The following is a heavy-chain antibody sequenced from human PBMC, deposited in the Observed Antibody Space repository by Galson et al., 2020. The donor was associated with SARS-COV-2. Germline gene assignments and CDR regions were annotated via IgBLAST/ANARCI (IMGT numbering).Heavy chain of an antibody. CDR1: GLIVSSSY. Sequence: GGSLRLSCEVSGLIVSSSYMSWVRQAPGKGLEWVSIIYRGGNTYYADSVKGRFTISRDNSKTTLYLQMNSLRPEDTAVYFCARRMTSSWGMEVWGQGTTVTVSS. V-gene: IGHV3-66*02. D-gene: IGHD6-6*01. CDR3: ARRMTSSWGMEV. CDR2: IYRGGNT. J-gene: IGHJ6*02.